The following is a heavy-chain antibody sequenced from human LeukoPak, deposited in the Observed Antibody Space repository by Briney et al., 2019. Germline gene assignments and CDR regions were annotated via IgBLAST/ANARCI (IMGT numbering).Heavy chain of an antibody. V-gene: IGHV1-18*01. CDR1: GYTFTNYG. Sequence: GASVKVSCKASGYTFTNYGIRWVRQAPGQGLEWMGSISAHNGETSYAQSLQGRVIMTTDMSTSVAYMEIRRLRYDDTALYYCARGTNYYDTSGYLDSFDIWGEGTMVTVSS. J-gene: IGHJ3*02. CDR3: ARGTNYYDTSGYLDSFDI. D-gene: IGHD3-22*01. CDR2: ISAHNGET.